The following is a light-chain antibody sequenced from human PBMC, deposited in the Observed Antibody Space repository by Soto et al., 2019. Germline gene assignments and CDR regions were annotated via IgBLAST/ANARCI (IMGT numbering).Light chain of an antibody. Sequence: DIQVTESLSSLSASVGDRVTITCQASQNINTYLNWYQQKPGRAPKLLIYDASNLEAGVPSRFRGSGSGTDFTFTISRLQPEDIATYYCQQYENLPTFGQGTRLEIK. CDR1: QNINTY. CDR2: DAS. CDR3: QQYENLPT. V-gene: IGKV1-33*01. J-gene: IGKJ5*01.